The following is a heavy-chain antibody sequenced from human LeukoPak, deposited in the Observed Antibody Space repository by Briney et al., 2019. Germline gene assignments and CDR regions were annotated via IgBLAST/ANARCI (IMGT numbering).Heavy chain of an antibody. CDR3: VQSSPTIDY. CDR2: INSDGSST. V-gene: IGHV3-74*01. CDR1: GFTFSNYW. D-gene: IGHD5-12*01. J-gene: IGHJ4*02. Sequence: PGGSLRLSCSAPGFTFSNYWMHWDRHVPGKGLGWVSRINSDGSSTTYADSAKGRFTISRDNAKNTMYLQMNSLRVEDTAVYYCVQSSPTIDYWGQGTLATVSS.